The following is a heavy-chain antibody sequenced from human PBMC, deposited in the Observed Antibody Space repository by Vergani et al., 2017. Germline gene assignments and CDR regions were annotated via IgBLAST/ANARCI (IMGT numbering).Heavy chain of an antibody. CDR3: ARGAHAFDI. J-gene: IGHJ3*02. Sequence: DVHLAESGGGFFQPGGSLRLSCSASGFSFNSYWMHWVRQVPGKGLLWVSRIKSDGSITAYADSVKGRFTISRDNAQNTLYLQMNSLRAEDTAVYYCARGAHAFDIWGQGTMVTVSS. V-gene: IGHV3-74*03. CDR1: GFSFNSYW. CDR2: IKSDGSIT.